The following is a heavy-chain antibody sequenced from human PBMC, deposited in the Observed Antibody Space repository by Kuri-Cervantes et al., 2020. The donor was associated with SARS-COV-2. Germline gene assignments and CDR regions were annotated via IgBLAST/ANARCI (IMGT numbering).Heavy chain of an antibody. CDR2: IKQDGSEK. D-gene: IGHD1-26*01. J-gene: IGHJ3*02. CDR1: GVTFSSYW. Sequence: GGSLRLSGAASGVTFSSYWMGWVRQATGKGLEWVANIKQDGSEKYYVDSVKGPFTISRDNAKNSLYLQMNSLRAEDTAVYYCARDRCYGGSYPCVFDIWGQGTMVTVSS. CDR3: ARDRCYGGSYPCVFDI. V-gene: IGHV3-7*01.